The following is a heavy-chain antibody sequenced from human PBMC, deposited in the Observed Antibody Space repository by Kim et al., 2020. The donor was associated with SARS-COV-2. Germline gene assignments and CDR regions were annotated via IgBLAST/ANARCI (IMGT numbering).Heavy chain of an antibody. CDR3: AKGQASYFNDALDV. CDR2: IKGGGGNT. J-gene: IGHJ3*01. Sequence: GGSLRLSCSASGFTFSNYLLNWVRQAPGKGLEWVSAIKGGGGNTYYADSVKGRFTISRDNSKNTLYLQMNSLRAEDTAIYYCAKGQASYFNDALDVWGRGTLVTVSS. CDR1: GFTFSNYL. V-gene: IGHV3-23*01. D-gene: IGHD3-10*01.